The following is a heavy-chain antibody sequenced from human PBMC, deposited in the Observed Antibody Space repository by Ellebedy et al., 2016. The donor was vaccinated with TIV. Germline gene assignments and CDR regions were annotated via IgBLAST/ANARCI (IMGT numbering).Heavy chain of an antibody. CDR1: GDTLTSEA. D-gene: IGHD1/OR15-1a*01. CDR2: INTDAGNT. CDR3: AREQYPAKKNFDF. V-gene: IGHV1-3*04. J-gene: IGHJ4*02. Sequence: ASVKVSXKVSGDTLTSEAIHWVRQAPGQRLEWMGWINTDAGNTKYSQKFQGRITFTRDTSASAAFMELSILSSDDTAVYYCAREQYPAKKNFDFWGQGTLVTVSS.